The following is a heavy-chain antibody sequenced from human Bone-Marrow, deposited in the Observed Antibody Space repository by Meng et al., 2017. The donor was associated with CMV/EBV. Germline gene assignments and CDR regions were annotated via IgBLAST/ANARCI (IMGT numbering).Heavy chain of an antibody. V-gene: IGHV1-46*01. J-gene: IGHJ6*02. CDR1: GYTFTSYY. CDR2: INPSGGST. CDR3: ARDLGDPTSNGSGSRKVGVYYHYGMDV. D-gene: IGHD3-10*01. Sequence: ASVKVSCKASGYTFTSYYMHWVRQAPGQGLEWMGIINPSGGSTSYAQKFQGRVTMTRDTSTSTVYMELSSLRSEDTAVYYCARDLGDPTSNGSGSRKVGVYYHYGMDVWGQGTTVTVSS.